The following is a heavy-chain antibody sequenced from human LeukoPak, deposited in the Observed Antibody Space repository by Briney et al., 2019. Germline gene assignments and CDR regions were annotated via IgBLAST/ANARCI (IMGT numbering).Heavy chain of an antibody. CDR2: INPNRGAA. CDR3: ARDRSALGYRQFDY. Sequence: ASVKVSCKASGYTFNDYYIHWVRQAPGQGLEWMGWINPNRGAAMYAQRFQDRVTMTWDTSINTAYMDLSTLRSDDTALYYCARDRSALGYRQFDYWGQGTLVIVSS. D-gene: IGHD5-18*01. J-gene: IGHJ4*02. V-gene: IGHV1-2*02. CDR1: GYTFNDYY.